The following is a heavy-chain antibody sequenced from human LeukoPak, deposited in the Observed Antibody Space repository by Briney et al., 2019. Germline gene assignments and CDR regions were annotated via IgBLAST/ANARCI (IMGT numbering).Heavy chain of an antibody. CDR1: EYIFTSYD. Sequence: ASVKVSCKASEYIFTSYDIHWVRQATGQGLEWMGWMNPNNGRTGYAQKFQGRVTMTRDTSISTAYMELSSLTSEDTALYYCARGRGSGLQDYWGQGTLVTVSS. J-gene: IGHJ4*02. D-gene: IGHD3-10*01. CDR3: ARGRGSGLQDY. CDR2: MNPNNGRT. V-gene: IGHV1-8*01.